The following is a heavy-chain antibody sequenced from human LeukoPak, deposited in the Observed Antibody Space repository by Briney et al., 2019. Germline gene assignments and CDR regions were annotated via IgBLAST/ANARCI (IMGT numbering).Heavy chain of an antibody. J-gene: IGHJ6*02. CDR3: ARERTIFGDPYGMDV. D-gene: IGHD3-3*01. Sequence: GGSLRLSCGASRFTFSNYWMSWVRQAPGKGLEWVANIKEDGSEKDYVDSVKGRFTISRDNSKNTLYLQMNSLRAEDTAVYYCARERTIFGDPYGMDVWGQGTTVTVSS. V-gene: IGHV3-7*01. CDR1: RFTFSNYW. CDR2: IKEDGSEK.